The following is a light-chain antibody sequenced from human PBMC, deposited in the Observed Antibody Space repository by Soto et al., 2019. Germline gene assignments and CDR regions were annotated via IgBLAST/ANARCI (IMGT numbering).Light chain of an antibody. CDR1: QSVSSSY. V-gene: IGKV3-20*01. J-gene: IGKJ1*01. CDR2: GAS. CDR3: QQYGSSST. Sequence: EIVLTQSPGTLSLSPGDRATLSCRASQSVSSSYLAWYQQQPGQAPRVLIYGASSRATGIPDRFSGSGSGTDFTLTISRLEPEDFAVYYCQQYGSSSTFGQGTKVDIK.